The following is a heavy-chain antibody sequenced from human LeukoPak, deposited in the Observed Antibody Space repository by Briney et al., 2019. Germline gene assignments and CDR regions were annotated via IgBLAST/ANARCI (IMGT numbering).Heavy chain of an antibody. J-gene: IGHJ4*02. D-gene: IGHD3-22*01. CDR2: IYYSGST. V-gene: IGHV4-59*08. Sequence: PSETLSLTCTVSGGSISSYYWSWIRQPPGKGLEWIGYIYYSGSTNYNPSLKSRVTISVDTSKNQFSLKLSSVTAADTAVYYCARHDYDSSGYYDYWGQGTLVTVSS. CDR3: ARHDYDSSGYYDY. CDR1: GGSISSYY.